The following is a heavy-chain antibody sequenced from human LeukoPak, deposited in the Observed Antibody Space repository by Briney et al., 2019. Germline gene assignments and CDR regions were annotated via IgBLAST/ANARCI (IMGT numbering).Heavy chain of an antibody. CDR1: GYTFTGYY. Sequence: ASVKVSCKASGYTFTGYYMHWVRQAPGQGLEWMGWINPNSGGTNYAQKFQGRVTMTRDTSISTAYMELSRLRSDDTAVYYCARFQENYYYMGVWGKGTTVTVSS. J-gene: IGHJ6*03. CDR2: INPNSGGT. CDR3: ARFQENYYYMGV. V-gene: IGHV1-2*02.